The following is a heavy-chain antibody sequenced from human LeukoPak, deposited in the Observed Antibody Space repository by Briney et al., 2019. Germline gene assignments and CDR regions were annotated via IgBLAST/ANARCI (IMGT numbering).Heavy chain of an antibody. J-gene: IGHJ3*02. V-gene: IGHV3-23*01. CDR1: GFIFNNYA. D-gene: IGHD1-26*01. CDR2: ISGGGST. Sequence: GGSLRLSCAASGFIFNNYAMTWVRQAPGKGLEWVSAISGGGSTYYADSVRGRFTISRDNPKNALYVQMNSLRAEDTAVYYCAKSRWETYAVRAFDIWGQGTMVTVSS. CDR3: AKSRWETYAVRAFDI.